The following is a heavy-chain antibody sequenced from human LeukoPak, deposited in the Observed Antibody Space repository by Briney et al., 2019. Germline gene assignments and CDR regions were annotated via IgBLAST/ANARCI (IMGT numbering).Heavy chain of an antibody. J-gene: IGHJ4*02. CDR2: IYSSGST. V-gene: IGHV4-59*13. CDR3: ARDRGYGGIFDY. CDR1: GGSISSYY. Sequence: SETLSLTCTVSGGSISSYYWSWIRQPPGKGLEWIGYIYSSGSTKYSPSLKSRVAISLDTSKNDFSLRLSSVTAAGTAVYYCARDRGYGGIFDYWGQGTLVTVYS. D-gene: IGHD4-23*01.